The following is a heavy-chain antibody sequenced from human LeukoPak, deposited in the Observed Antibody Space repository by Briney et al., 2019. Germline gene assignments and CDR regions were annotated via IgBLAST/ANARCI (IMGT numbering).Heavy chain of an antibody. D-gene: IGHD6-13*01. V-gene: IGHV1-58*02. CDR3: AAGDSSSWYSQH. CDR2: IVVGSGNT. Sequence: RASVKVSCKASGFTFTSSAMQWVRQARGQRLEWIGWIVVGSGNTNYAQKFQERVTITRDMSTSTAYMELSSLRSEDTAVYYCAAGDSSSWYSQHWGQGTLVTVSS. CDR1: GFTFTSSA. J-gene: IGHJ1*01.